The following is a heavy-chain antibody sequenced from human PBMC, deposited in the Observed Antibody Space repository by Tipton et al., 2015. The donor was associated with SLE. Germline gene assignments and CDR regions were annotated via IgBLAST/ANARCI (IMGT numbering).Heavy chain of an antibody. J-gene: IGHJ4*02. V-gene: IGHV4-34*01. D-gene: IGHD7-27*01. Sequence: TLSLTCAVYGGSFSGYYWSWIRQAPGKGLEWIGEINHSGSTNYNSSLKSRVTISVDTSKNQFSLKLTSVTAADTAMYYCARHPNWGSFDYWGQGTLVTVSS. CDR3: ARHPNWGSFDY. CDR1: GGSFSGYY. CDR2: INHSGST.